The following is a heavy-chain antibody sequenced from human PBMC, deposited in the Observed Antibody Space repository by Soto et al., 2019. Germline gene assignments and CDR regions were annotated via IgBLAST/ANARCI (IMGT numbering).Heavy chain of an antibody. V-gene: IGHV3-23*01. CDR3: AKDRFEYSSSYFDY. Sequence: GGSLRLSCAASGVTFSSYAMSWVRQAPGRGLEWVSAISGSGGSTYYADSVKGRFTISRDNSKNTLYLQMNSLRAEDTAVYYCAKDRFEYSSSYFDYWGQGTLVTVSS. D-gene: IGHD6-6*01. CDR2: ISGSGGST. CDR1: GVTFSSYA. J-gene: IGHJ4*02.